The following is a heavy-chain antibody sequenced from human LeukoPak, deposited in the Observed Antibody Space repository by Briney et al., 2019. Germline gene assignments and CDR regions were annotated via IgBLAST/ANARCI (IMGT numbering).Heavy chain of an antibody. Sequence: GGSLRLSCAASGFTFSSYSMNWVRQAPGKGLEWVSSISSSSSYIYYADSVKGRFTISRDNAKNTLYLQMNSLRAEDTAVYYCARAGRAYYYDSSGYYYWGQGTLVTVSS. J-gene: IGHJ4*02. CDR3: ARAGRAYYYDSSGYYY. CDR2: ISSSSSYI. D-gene: IGHD3-22*01. V-gene: IGHV3-21*01. CDR1: GFTFSSYS.